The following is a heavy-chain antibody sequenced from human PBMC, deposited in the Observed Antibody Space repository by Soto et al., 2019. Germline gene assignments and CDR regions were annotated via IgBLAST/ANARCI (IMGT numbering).Heavy chain of an antibody. J-gene: IGHJ4*02. CDR2: IYHSGNI. D-gene: IGHD3-22*01. V-gene: IGHV4-30-4*01. Sequence: SETLSLTCTVSGDSISSGDYYWSWIRQPPGKGLEWIGYIYHSGNIYYNPSLKTRITISLDPSRNQFSLNLNSVTAADTAVYYCAKEFSPTDYDSSGPVGGWGQGTLVTVSS. CDR3: AKEFSPTDYDSSGPVGG. CDR1: GDSISSGDYY.